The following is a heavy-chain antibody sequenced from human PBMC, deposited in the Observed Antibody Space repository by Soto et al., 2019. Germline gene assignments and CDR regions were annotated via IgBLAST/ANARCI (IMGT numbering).Heavy chain of an antibody. V-gene: IGHV4-61*08. Sequence: QVQLQESGPGLVKPSETLSLTCNVSGGSVSSGGYYWNWIRQPPGKGLEWIGHIHYSGSTNYNPPLKIRVTISVDTSKNQFSLKLNSVTAADTAIYYCARGMIPVVRRYFDYWGQGTLVTVSS. CDR1: GGSVSSGGYY. J-gene: IGHJ4*02. CDR2: IHYSGST. CDR3: ARGMIPVVRRYFDY. D-gene: IGHD2-15*01.